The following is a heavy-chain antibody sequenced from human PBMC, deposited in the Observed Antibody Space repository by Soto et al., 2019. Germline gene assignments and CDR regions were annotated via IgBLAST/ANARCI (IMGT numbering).Heavy chain of an antibody. CDR1: VVTFRSSDLSSSS. CDR2: FSGSDGTT. CDR3: AKSFSTEPGNTEIDTRSQH. V-gene: IGHV3-23*01. D-gene: IGHD4-4*01. Sequence: SLRLSFAASVVTFRSSDLSSSSMSWVRQAPGKGLEWVSGFSGSDGTTQYADSVKGRFTISRDNSMNTLFLQMNNLGAEDTAVYYCAKSFSTEPGNTEIDTRSQH. J-gene: IGHJ1*01.